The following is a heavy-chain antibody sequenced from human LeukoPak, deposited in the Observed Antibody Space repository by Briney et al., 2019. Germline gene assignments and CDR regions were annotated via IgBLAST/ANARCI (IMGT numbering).Heavy chain of an antibody. J-gene: IGHJ6*03. V-gene: IGHV4-39*07. CDR1: GGSISSSSYY. CDR2: IYYSGST. D-gene: IGHD7-27*01. Sequence: SETLSLTCTVSGGSISSSSYYWGWIRQPPGKGLEWIGSIYYSGSTYYNPSLKSRVTISVDTSKNQFSLKLSSVTAADTAVYYCARLSPLTGAYYYMDVWGKGTTVTVSS. CDR3: ARLSPLTGAYYYMDV.